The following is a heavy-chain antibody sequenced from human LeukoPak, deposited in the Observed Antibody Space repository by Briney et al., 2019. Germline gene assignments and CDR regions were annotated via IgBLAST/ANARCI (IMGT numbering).Heavy chain of an antibody. V-gene: IGHV1-46*03. D-gene: IGHD2-21*01. Sequence: ASVKVSCKASGYSFTAYYMHWVRQAPAQGLEWMGIINPSGGTTSYEHKFQGRVTMTRDPPTSPVYMELSSLRSENTAMYYCARVHMGDNCFDPWGQGTLVTVSS. CDR3: ARVHMGDNCFDP. CDR1: GYSFTAYY. CDR2: INPSGGTT. J-gene: IGHJ5*02.